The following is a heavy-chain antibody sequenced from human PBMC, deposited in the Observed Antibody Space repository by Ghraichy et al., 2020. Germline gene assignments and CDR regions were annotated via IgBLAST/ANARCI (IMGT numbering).Heavy chain of an antibody. Sequence: GGSLRLSCVASGFTFNNHAMSWVRQAPGKGLEWVSVISGGGENTYYADSVKGRFTISRDNSKNTLFLQMNSLRVEDTAIYYCAKGRYYDSSGTLEWLDPWGQGTLATVSS. CDR3: AKGRYYDSSGTLEWLDP. J-gene: IGHJ5*02. D-gene: IGHD3-22*01. V-gene: IGHV3-23*01. CDR1: GFTFNNHA. CDR2: ISGGGENT.